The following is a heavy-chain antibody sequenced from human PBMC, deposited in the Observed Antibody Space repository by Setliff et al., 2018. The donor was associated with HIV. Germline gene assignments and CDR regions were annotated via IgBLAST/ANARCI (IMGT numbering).Heavy chain of an antibody. V-gene: IGHV1-69*13. CDR1: GGTFSNYA. D-gene: IGHD3-10*01. J-gene: IGHJ2*01. CDR2: IIPIFGST. Sequence: RASVKVSCKASGGTFSNYAFSWVRQAPGQGLEWMGGIIPIFGSTKYAQKFQGRVTITADESTSTADMELSSLRSEDTAVYYCARDDHYYDSGSYYSDWYFDLWGRGTLVTVSS. CDR3: ARDDHYYDSGSYYSDWYFDL.